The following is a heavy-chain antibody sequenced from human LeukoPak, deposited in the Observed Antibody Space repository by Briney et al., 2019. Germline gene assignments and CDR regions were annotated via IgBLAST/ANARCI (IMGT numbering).Heavy chain of an antibody. CDR2: IYTSGST. V-gene: IGHV4-4*09. CDR3: ARLYSRIPFDI. D-gene: IGHD6-13*01. Sequence: SETLSLTCTVSGGSISSYYWSWIRQPPGKGLEWIGYIYTSGSTNYNPSLKSRVTISVDASKNQFSLKLSSVTAADTAVYYCARLYSRIPFDIWGQGTMVTVSS. CDR1: GGSISSYY. J-gene: IGHJ3*02.